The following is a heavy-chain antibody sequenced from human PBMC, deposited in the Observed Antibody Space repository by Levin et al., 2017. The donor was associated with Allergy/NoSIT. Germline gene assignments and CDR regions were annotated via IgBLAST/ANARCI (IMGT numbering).Heavy chain of an antibody. V-gene: IGHV4-61*01. D-gene: IGHD3-9*01. J-gene: IGHJ4*02. CDR3: ARDLSMGYDILTGYSSRYLDY. Sequence: SETLSLTCSVSGASVSSGSFYWSWIRQPPGKGLEWIGYIYYSGSTNYNPSLKSRVTISVDTSKNQFSLKLRSVTAADTAVYFCARDLSMGYDILTGYSSRYLDYWGQGTLVTVSS. CDR1: GASVSSGSFY. CDR2: IYYSGST.